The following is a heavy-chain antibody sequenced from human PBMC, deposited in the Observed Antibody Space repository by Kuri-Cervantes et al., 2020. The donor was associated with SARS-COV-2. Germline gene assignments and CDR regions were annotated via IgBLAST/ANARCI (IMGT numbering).Heavy chain of an antibody. CDR3: AKDRGSSWLWYFDL. V-gene: IGHV3-30*02. CDR1: GFTFSSYG. CDR2: IRYDGSNK. D-gene: IGHD6-13*01. J-gene: IGHJ2*01. Sequence: GESLKISCAASGFTFSSYGMHWVRQAPGKGLEWVAFIRYDGSNKYYADSVKGRFTISRDNSKNTLYLQMNSLRAEDTAVYYCAKDRGSSWLWYFDLWGRGTLVTVSS.